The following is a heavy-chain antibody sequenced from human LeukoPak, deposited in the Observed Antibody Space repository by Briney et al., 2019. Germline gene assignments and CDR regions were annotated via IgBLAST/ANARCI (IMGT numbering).Heavy chain of an antibody. CDR1: SFAFSRYW. D-gene: IGHD6-13*01. J-gene: IGHJ4*02. CDR3: ARDLAGADDY. CDR2: IDTNGRTT. Sequence: GGSLRLSCAASSFAFSRYWFHWVRQAPAKGLDWVSRIDTNGRTTNYADSVKGRFTISRDNAKNTLFLEMRSLRAEDTAVYYCARDLAGADDYWGQGTLVTVSS. V-gene: IGHV3-74*01.